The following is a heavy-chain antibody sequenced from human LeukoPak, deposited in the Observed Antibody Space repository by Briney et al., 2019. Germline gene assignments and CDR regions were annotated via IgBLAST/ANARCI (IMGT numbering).Heavy chain of an antibody. CDR3: AKEGPGIAVAGTEGVFDY. J-gene: IGHJ4*02. Sequence: PGGSLRLSCAASGFTFSNYGMSWVRQAPGKGLEWVSAISGSGGSTYYADSVKGRFTISRDNSKNTLYLQMNSLRAEDTAVYYCAKEGPGIAVAGTEGVFDYWGQGTLVTVSS. CDR1: GFTFSNYG. D-gene: IGHD6-19*01. CDR2: ISGSGGST. V-gene: IGHV3-23*01.